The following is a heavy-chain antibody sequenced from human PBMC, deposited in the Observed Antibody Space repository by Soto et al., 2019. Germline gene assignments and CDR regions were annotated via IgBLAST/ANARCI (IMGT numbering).Heavy chain of an antibody. J-gene: IGHJ6*02. V-gene: IGHV1-69*13. D-gene: IGHD6-13*01. CDR3: ARLSRKQVPNYYYYGMDV. Sequence: GASMKVSCKASGGTFSSYSISWVRQAPGQGLEWMGGIIPIFGTANYAQKFQGRVTITADESTSTAYMELSSLRSEDTAVYYCARLSRKQVPNYYYYGMDVWGQGTTVTVSS. CDR1: GGTFSSYS. CDR2: IIPIFGTA.